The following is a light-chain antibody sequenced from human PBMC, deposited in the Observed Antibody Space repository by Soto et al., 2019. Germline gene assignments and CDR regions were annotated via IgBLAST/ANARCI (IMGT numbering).Light chain of an antibody. Sequence: QSALTQPASVSGSPGQSITISCTGISSDVGGYNYVSWYQQHPGRAPKLIIYDVTNRPSGISNRFSGSKSGNTASLTISGLQTEDEADYYCISFTSRHIYVFGTGTKLTVL. J-gene: IGLJ1*01. CDR1: SSDVGGYNY. CDR2: DVT. CDR3: ISFTSRHIYV. V-gene: IGLV2-14*03.